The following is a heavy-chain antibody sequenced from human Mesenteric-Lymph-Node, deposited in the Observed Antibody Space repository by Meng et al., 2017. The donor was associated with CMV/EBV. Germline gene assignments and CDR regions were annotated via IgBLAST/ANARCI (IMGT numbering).Heavy chain of an antibody. Sequence: GGSLRLSCTASGFTFGDYAMSWVRQAPGKGLEWVGFIRSKAYGGTTEYAASVKVRFTISRDDSKSIAYLQMNSLKTEDTAVYYCTRDNGYNWNAIWDYWGQGTLVTVSS. D-gene: IGHD1-1*01. CDR2: IRSKAYGGTT. CDR3: TRDNGYNWNAIWDY. V-gene: IGHV3-49*04. CDR1: GFTFGDYA. J-gene: IGHJ4*02.